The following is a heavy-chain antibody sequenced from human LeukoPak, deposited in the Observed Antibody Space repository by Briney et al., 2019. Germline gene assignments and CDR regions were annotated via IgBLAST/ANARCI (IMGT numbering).Heavy chain of an antibody. D-gene: IGHD3-22*01. CDR3: ANLLGAGYYDSSGYYRTFDY. Sequence: SGGSLRLSCAASGFTFSSYGMHWVRQAPGKGLEWVAFIRYDGSNKYYADSVKGRFTISRDNSKNTLYLQMNSLRAEDTAVYYCANLLGAGYYDSSGYYRTFDYWGQGTLVTVSS. J-gene: IGHJ4*02. CDR2: IRYDGSNK. CDR1: GFTFSSYG. V-gene: IGHV3-30*02.